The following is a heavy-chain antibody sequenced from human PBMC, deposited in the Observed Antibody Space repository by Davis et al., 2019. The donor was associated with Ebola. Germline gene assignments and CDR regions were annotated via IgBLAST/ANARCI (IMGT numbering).Heavy chain of an antibody. CDR2: IRYDGSNK. CDR1: GFTFSSYG. V-gene: IGHV3-30*02. J-gene: IGHJ6*02. Sequence: GGSLRLSCAASGFTFSSYGMHWVRQAPGKGLEWVAFIRYDGSNKYYADSVKGRFTISRDNSKNTLYLQMNSLRAEDTAVYYCAKELLYDFWIMDVWGQGTTVTVSS. D-gene: IGHD3-3*01. CDR3: AKELLYDFWIMDV.